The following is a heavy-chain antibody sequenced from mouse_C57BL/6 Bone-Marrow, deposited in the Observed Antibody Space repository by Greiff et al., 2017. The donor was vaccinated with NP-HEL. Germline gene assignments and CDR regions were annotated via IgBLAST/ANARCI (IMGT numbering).Heavy chain of an antibody. CDR1: GYTFTSYW. CDR3: ARYGITTVVATPDY. Sequence: QVQLQQPGAELVKPGASVKMSCKASGYTFTSYWMHWVKQRPGQGLEWIGVIDPSDSYTNYNQKFKGKATLTVDTSSSTAYMQLSSLTSEDSAVYYCARYGITTVVATPDYWGQGTTLTVSS. CDR2: IDPSDSYT. D-gene: IGHD1-1*01. V-gene: IGHV1-59*01. J-gene: IGHJ2*01.